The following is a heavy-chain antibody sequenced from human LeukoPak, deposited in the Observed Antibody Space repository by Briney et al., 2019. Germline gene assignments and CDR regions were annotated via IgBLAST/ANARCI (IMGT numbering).Heavy chain of an antibody. CDR3: VKNIGHETFDY. V-gene: IGHV3-7*03. CDR2: INVDGSEY. D-gene: IGHD2/OR15-2a*01. CDR1: GFTFTNYW. J-gene: IGHJ4*02. Sequence: PGGSLRLSCVASGFTFTNYWMNWVRQVPGKGLEGVANINVDGSEYNYVDSVKGRFTISRDNAKNSLFLQMHSLRAEDTAVYYCVKNIGHETFDYWGQGTLLTVSS.